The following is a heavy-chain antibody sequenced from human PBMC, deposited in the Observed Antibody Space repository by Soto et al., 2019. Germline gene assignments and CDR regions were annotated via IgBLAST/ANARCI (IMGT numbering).Heavy chain of an antibody. V-gene: IGHV1-18*01. J-gene: IGHJ6*04. Sequence: ASVKVSCKASGYTFTSYGISWVRQAPGQGLEWMGWISAYNGNTNYAQKLQGRVTMTTDTSTSTAYMELRSLRSDDTAVYYCASGFCSSTSCYDTYYYYYGMDVWGKGTTVPVSP. CDR3: ASGFCSSTSCYDTYYYYYGMDV. D-gene: IGHD2-2*03. CDR1: GYTFTSYG. CDR2: ISAYNGNT.